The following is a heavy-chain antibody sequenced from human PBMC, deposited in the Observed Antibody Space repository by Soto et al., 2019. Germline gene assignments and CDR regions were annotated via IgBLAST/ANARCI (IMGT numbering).Heavy chain of an antibody. CDR2: IKTKTDGGTA. CDR3: TTLTLDY. J-gene: IGHJ4*02. CDR1: GFTLSNVW. Sequence: GGSLRLSCAASGFTLSNVWMSWVHQAPGKGLEWVGRIKTKTDGGTADFAAPVKGRFTISRDDSKNTLYLQMNSLKTEDTAVYYCTTLTLDYWGQGALVTVSS. D-gene: IGHD7-27*01. V-gene: IGHV3-15*01.